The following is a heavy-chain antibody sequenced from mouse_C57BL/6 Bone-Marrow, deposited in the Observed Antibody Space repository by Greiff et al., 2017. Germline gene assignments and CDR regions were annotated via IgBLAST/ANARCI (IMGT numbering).Heavy chain of an antibody. Sequence: QVQLQQSGAELARPGASVKLSCKASGYTFTSYGISWVKQRTGQGLEWIGEIYPRSGNTYYNEKFKGKATLTADKSSSTAYMELRSLTSEDSAVYFGARPQFITTVVAPAGFAYWGQGTLVTVSA. J-gene: IGHJ3*01. V-gene: IGHV1-81*01. CDR3: ARPQFITTVVAPAGFAY. CDR2: IYPRSGNT. D-gene: IGHD1-1*01. CDR1: GYTFTSYG.